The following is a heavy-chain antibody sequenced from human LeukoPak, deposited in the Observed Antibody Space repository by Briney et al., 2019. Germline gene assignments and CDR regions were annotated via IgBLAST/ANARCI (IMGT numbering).Heavy chain of an antibody. J-gene: IGHJ1*01. Sequence: GGPLRLSCAASGFTFSSYAMSWVRQAPGKGLDRVSAISGSGGSTYYADSVKRRSTISSDNSNATLYLQMNSLRDEVRAVYYCAKDLRGIAVAGTSIEFCQQGGRGTGGSVSS. CDR2: ISGSGGST. D-gene: IGHD6-19*01. CDR3: AKDLRGIAVAGTSIEFCQQ. CDR1: GFTFSSYA. V-gene: IGHV3-23*01.